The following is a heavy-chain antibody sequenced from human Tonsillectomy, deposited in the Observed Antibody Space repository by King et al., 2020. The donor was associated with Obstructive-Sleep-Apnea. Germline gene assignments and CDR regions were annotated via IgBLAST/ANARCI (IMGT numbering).Heavy chain of an antibody. J-gene: IGHJ4*02. CDR3: ARQGRAGEVDY. Sequence: VQLVESGAEVKKPGESLEISCQGSGYSFTSYWIGWVRQIPGKGLEWMGSIYLHDSDTRYSPSFQGQVSISADKSISTAYLQWSSLKVSDTAMFYCARQGRAGEVDYWGQGTLVTVSS. CDR2: IYLHDSDT. D-gene: IGHD1-26*01. CDR1: GYSFTSYW. V-gene: IGHV5-51*01.